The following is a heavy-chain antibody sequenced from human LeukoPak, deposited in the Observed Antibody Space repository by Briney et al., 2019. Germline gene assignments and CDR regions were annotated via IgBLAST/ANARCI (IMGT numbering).Heavy chain of an antibody. J-gene: IGHJ4*02. V-gene: IGHV3-21*01. CDR2: ISSSSSYI. CDR3: ASSRGNFDY. CDR1: GFTFSSYS. Sequence: GRSLRLSCAASGFTFSSYSMNWVRQAPGKGLEWVSSISSSSSYIYYGDSVKGRFTVSRDNAKNSLYLQMNSLRAEDTAVYYCASSRGNFDYWGQGTLVTVSS.